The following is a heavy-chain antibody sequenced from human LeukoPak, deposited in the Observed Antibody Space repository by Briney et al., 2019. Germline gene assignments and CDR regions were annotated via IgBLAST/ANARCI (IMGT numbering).Heavy chain of an antibody. Sequence: PGGSLRLSCAASGFTFSSYCMNWVRQAPGKGLEWVSSISSSSSYIYYADSVKGRFTISRDNAKNSLYLQMNSLRAEDTAVYYCARDYYDSSGYYPYYFDYWGQGTLVTVSS. D-gene: IGHD3-22*01. CDR3: ARDYYDSSGYYPYYFDY. V-gene: IGHV3-21*01. CDR1: GFTFSSYC. J-gene: IGHJ4*02. CDR2: ISSSSSYI.